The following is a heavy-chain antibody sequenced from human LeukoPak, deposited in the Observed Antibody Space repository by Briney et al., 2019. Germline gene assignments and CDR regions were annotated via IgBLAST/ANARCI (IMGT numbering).Heavy chain of an antibody. CDR1: GFTFSNFW. CDR3: VRGNDYGGPHY. D-gene: IGHD4-23*01. Sequence: GSLRLSCAASGFTFSNFWMHWVRQAPGKGLVWVSRIDRDGSRINYADSVKGRFTISRDNGKNTLFLQMNSLRAEDAAVYYCVRGNDYGGPHYWGQGTLVTVSS. CDR2: IDRDGSRI. V-gene: IGHV3-74*01. J-gene: IGHJ4*02.